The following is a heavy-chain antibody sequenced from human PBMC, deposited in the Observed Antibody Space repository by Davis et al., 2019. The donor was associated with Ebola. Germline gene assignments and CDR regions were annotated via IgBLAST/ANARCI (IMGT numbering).Heavy chain of an antibody. Sequence: GESLKISCAASGFSLTTYWMSWVRQAPGKGLECVSVIYSGGTTYYADSVKGRFTISRDNSKNTLYLQMNSLRAEDTAVYYCARDPDKGGYWGQGTLVTVSS. CDR2: IYSGGTT. V-gene: IGHV3-53*01. CDR3: ARDPDKGGY. D-gene: IGHD1-14*01. J-gene: IGHJ4*02. CDR1: GFSLTTYW.